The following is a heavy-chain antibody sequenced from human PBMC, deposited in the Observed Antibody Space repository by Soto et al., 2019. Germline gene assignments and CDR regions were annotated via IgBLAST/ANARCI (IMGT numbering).Heavy chain of an antibody. D-gene: IGHD4-17*01. CDR3: ASPPTTGNSYYYGMDV. V-gene: IGHV1-69*01. J-gene: IGHJ6*02. CDR2: IIPIFGTA. CDR1: GGTFSSYA. Sequence: QVQVVQSGAGVKKPGSSVKVSCRASGGTFSSYAISWVRKASGQGLEWMGGIIPIFGTANYAQKFQGRVTITADESTSTAYMVLSSLRSEDTAVYYCASPPTTGNSYYYGMDVWGQGTTVTVSS.